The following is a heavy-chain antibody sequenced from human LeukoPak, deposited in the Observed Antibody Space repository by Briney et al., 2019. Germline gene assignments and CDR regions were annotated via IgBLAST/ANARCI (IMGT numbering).Heavy chain of an antibody. CDR1: GLTFSSYA. V-gene: IGHV3-23*01. D-gene: IGHD3-22*01. CDR3: ANGRLFKGLLNY. J-gene: IGHJ4*02. CDR2: ISARGGST. Sequence: GGSLRLSCAVSGLTFSSYAMSWVRQAPGKGLEWVSGISARGGSTYNADLVKGRFTISRDNSKNTLYLQMNSLRAEDTAIYYCANGRLFKGLLNYWGQGTLVTVSS.